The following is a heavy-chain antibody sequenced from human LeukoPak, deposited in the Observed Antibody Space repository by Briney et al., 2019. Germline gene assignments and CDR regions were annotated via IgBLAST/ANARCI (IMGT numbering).Heavy chain of an antibody. J-gene: IGHJ4*02. V-gene: IGHV1-18*01. D-gene: IGHD2-15*01. CDR2: ISAYNGNT. Sequence: ASVKVSCKASGYTFTSHDINWVRQATGQGLEWMGWISAYNGNTNYAQKLQGRVTMTTDTSTSTAYMELRSLRSDDTAVYYCARVEMGCSGGSCYYQIVVVMGDYWGQGTLVTVSS. CDR1: GYTFTSHD. CDR3: ARVEMGCSGGSCYYQIVVVMGDY.